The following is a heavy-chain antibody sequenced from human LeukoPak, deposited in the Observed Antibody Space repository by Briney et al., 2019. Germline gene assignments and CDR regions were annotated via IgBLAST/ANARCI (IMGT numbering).Heavy chain of an antibody. J-gene: IGHJ4*02. CDR2: ISGSGGST. Sequence: PGGSLRLSCAASGFTFSSYAMSWVRQAPGKGLEWVSAISGSGGSTYYADSVKGRFTISRDNSKNTLYLQMNSLKTEDTAVYYCTTAPYYDFWSGYPEYYFDYWGQGTLVTVSS. CDR1: GFTFSSYA. CDR3: TTAPYYDFWSGYPEYYFDY. D-gene: IGHD3-3*01. V-gene: IGHV3-23*01.